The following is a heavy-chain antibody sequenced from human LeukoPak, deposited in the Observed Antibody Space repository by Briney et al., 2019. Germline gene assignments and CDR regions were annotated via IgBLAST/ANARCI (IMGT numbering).Heavy chain of an antibody. V-gene: IGHV3-74*01. CDR1: GFTFSSYW. CDR2: INSDGSST. CDR3: ARAAYDFWSGYRINPPDY. Sequence: GGSLRLSCAASGFTFSSYWMHWVRQAPGKGLVWVSRINSDGSSTSYADSVKGRFTISRDNAKNTLYLQMNSLRAEDTAVYYCARAAYDFWSGYRINPPDYWGQGTLVTVSS. J-gene: IGHJ4*02. D-gene: IGHD3-3*01.